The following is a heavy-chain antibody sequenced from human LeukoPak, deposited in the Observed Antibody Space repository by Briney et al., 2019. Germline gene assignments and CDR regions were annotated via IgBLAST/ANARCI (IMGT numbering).Heavy chain of an antibody. CDR2: IYYSGTT. CDR3: ARTETGVGATDY. J-gene: IGHJ4*02. Sequence: SETLSLTCTVSGGSISSDNYYWGWIRQLPGKGLEWIGSIYYSGTTYYNPSLKSRVTISVDTSKNQFSLKLNSVTAADTAVYYCARTETGVGATDYWGQGTLVTVSS. D-gene: IGHD1-26*01. CDR1: GGSISSDNYY. V-gene: IGHV4-39*01.